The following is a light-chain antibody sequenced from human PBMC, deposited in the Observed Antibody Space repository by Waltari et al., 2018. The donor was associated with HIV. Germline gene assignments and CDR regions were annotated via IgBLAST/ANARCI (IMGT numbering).Light chain of an antibody. CDR1: QSVGSY. CDR3: HQYNKWPRGT. CDR2: GAS. V-gene: IGKV3-15*01. J-gene: IGKJ4*01. Sequence: SPGGRATLSCRASQSVGSYLAWYQQKPGQAPRLLIYGASTRATGIPTRFSGSGSGTEFTLTISSLKSEDFAVYYCHQYNKWPRGTFGGGTKVEV.